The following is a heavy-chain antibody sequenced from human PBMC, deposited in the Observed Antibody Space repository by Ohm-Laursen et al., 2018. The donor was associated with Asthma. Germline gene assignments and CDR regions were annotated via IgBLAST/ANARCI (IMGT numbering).Heavy chain of an antibody. Sequence: SSLRLSCSASGFTFSSYGMHWVRQAPGKGLEWVAVISYDGSNKYYADSVKGRFTISRDNSKNTLYLQMNSLRAEDTAVYYCAKGYSSGWYHHYFDYWGQGTLVTVSS. D-gene: IGHD6-19*01. CDR2: ISYDGSNK. CDR1: GFTFSSYG. CDR3: AKGYSSGWYHHYFDY. J-gene: IGHJ4*02. V-gene: IGHV3-30*18.